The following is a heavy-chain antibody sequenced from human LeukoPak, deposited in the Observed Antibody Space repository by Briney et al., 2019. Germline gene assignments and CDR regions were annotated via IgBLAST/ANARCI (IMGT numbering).Heavy chain of an antibody. Sequence: GASVKVSCKASGGTFSSYAISWVRQAPGQGLEWMGRIIPIFGTANYAQKFQGRVTITTDESTSTAYMELSSLRSDDTAVYYCARAGYSSSWYYSDYWGQGTLVTVSS. D-gene: IGHD6-13*01. J-gene: IGHJ4*02. CDR2: IIPIFGTA. CDR1: GGTFSSYA. CDR3: ARAGYSSSWYYSDY. V-gene: IGHV1-69*05.